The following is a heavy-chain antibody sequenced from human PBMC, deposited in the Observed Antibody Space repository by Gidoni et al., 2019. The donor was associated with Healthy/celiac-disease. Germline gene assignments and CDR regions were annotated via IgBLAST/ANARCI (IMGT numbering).Heavy chain of an antibody. Sequence: EVQLLESGGGLVQPGGSLRLPRAASGFTFSSYAMSGVRQAPGKGLEWVAAISGSGGSTYYADSVKGRFTISRDKSKNTLYLQMNSLRAEDTAVYYCAKGHPPDYWGQGTLVTVSS. CDR1: GFTFSSYA. V-gene: IGHV3-23*01. J-gene: IGHJ4*02. CDR3: AKGHPPDY. CDR2: ISGSGGST.